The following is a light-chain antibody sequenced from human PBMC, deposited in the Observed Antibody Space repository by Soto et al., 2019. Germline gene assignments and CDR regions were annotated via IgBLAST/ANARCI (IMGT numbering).Light chain of an antibody. CDR3: QQYNSYSS. CDR2: KAS. Sequence: DIQMTQSPSTLSASVGDRVTITCRASQSVSSWLAWYQQKPGKAPKLLIYKASSLDSGVPSRFSGGGSGTEFTLTISSLQPDDFATYYCQQYNSYSSFGGGTKV. V-gene: IGKV1-5*03. CDR1: QSVSSW. J-gene: IGKJ4*01.